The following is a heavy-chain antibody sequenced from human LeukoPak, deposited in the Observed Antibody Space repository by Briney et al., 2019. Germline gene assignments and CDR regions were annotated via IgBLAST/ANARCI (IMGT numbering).Heavy chain of an antibody. V-gene: IGHV3-74*01. CDR1: GFTFSSHW. CDR3: AKRLYDFWAPFDS. CDR2: ISSDGTNT. Sequence: GSLRLSCAASGFTFSSHWMHWVRPAPGKGLVWVSRISSDGTNTNYADSVKGRFTISRDNAKNSLYLQMNSLRAEDTAVYYCAKRLYDFWAPFDSWGQGTLVSVSS. J-gene: IGHJ4*02. D-gene: IGHD3-3*01.